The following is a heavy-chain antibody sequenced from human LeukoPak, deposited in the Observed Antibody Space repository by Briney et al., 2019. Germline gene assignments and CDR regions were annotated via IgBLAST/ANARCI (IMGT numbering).Heavy chain of an antibody. D-gene: IGHD2-15*01. CDR1: GFTFSSYG. CDR3: AKEHCSGGSCYYFDY. V-gene: IGHV3-30*18. J-gene: IGHJ4*02. CDR2: ISYDGSNK. Sequence: GGSLRLSCAASGFTFSSYGLHWVRQAPGKGLEWVAVISYDGSNKYYADSVKGRFTTSRDNSKNTLYLQMNSLRAEDTAVYYCAKEHCSGGSCYYFDYWGQGTLVTVSS.